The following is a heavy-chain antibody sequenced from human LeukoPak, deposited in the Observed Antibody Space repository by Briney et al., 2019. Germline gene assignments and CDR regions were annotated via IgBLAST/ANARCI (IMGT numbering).Heavy chain of an antibody. V-gene: IGHV3-30-3*01. Sequence: GRSLRLSCAASGFTFSTFAIHWVRQAPGKGLDWVAVISYDGSNKYYAGSVKGRFTISRDNSKNTLYLQMNSLRAEDTAVYYCARAHYYGSGSYYLAPFIGYNYGMDVWGQGTTVTVSS. CDR2: ISYDGSNK. CDR1: GFTFSTFA. D-gene: IGHD3-10*01. CDR3: ARAHYYGSGSYYLAPFIGYNYGMDV. J-gene: IGHJ6*02.